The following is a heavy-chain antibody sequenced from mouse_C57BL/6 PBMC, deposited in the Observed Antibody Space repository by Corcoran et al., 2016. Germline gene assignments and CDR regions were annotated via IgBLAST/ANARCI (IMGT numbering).Heavy chain of an antibody. Sequence: EVQLQQSGPELVKPGASVKISCKASGYTFTDYYMNWVKQSHGKSLEWIGDINPNNGGTSYNQKFKGKATLTVDKSSSTAYMELRSLTSEDSAVYYCAMGGYSNYGCAYWGQGTLVTVSA. CDR3: AMGGYSNYGCAY. D-gene: IGHD2-5*01. V-gene: IGHV1-26*01. J-gene: IGHJ3*01. CDR1: GYTFTDYY. CDR2: INPNNGGT.